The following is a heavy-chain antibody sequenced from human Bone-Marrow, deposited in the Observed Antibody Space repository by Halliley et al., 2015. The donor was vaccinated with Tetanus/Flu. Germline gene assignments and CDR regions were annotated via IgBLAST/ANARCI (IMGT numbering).Heavy chain of an antibody. CDR2: IYYSGTT. CDR1: GVIIRSGGYY. CDR3: ARSSLFVQERVYYFDY. V-gene: IGHV4-31*03. D-gene: IGHD2-21*01. Sequence: TLSLTCTVSGVIIRSGGYYWSWIRQHPGKNLEWIGYIYYSGTTYYNASLKSRVTISVDTSKNQFSLKLGSVTAADTAVYYCARSSLFVQERVYYFDYWGQGTLVTVSS. J-gene: IGHJ4*02.